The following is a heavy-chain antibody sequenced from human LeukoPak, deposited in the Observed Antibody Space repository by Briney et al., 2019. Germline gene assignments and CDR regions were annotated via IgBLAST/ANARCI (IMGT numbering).Heavy chain of an antibody. CDR2: IYYSGCT. D-gene: IGHD3-10*01. CDR3: ARETMVRGVIMTHYFDY. J-gene: IGHJ4*02. V-gene: IGHV4-59*01. CDR1: GGSISSYY. Sequence: PSETLSLTCTVSGGSISSYYWSWIRQPPGEGLEWIGYIYYSGCTNYNPSLKSRVTISVGTSKNQFSLKLSSVTAADTAVYYCARETMVRGVIMTHYFDYWGQGTLVTVSS.